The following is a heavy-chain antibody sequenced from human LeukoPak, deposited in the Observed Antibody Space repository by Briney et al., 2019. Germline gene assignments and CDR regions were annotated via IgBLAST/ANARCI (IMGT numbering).Heavy chain of an antibody. J-gene: IGHJ1*01. CDR2: IIPVFGTA. Sequence: ASVKVSCKASGGTFSSYAISWVRQAPGQGLEWMGGIIPVFGTANYAHKFQGRVTITADESTSTANMELSSLRYEDTAVYYCARGTPLGCCSSTSCYTGYFQHWGQGTLVTVSS. D-gene: IGHD2-2*02. CDR3: ARGTPLGCCSSTSCYTGYFQH. V-gene: IGHV1-69*13. CDR1: GGTFSSYA.